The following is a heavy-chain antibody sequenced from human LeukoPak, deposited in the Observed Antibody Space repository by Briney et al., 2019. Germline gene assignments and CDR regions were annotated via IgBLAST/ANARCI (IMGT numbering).Heavy chain of an antibody. CDR3: ARDKTYCGGDCPFDY. J-gene: IGHJ4*02. Sequence: ASVKVSCEASGYTFTSYYMRWVRQAPGQGLEWMGIINPSGGSTSYAQKFQGRVTMTRDTSTSTVYMELSSLRSEDTAVYYCARDKTYCGGDCPFDYWGQGTLVTVSS. CDR2: INPSGGST. CDR1: GYTFTSYY. V-gene: IGHV1-46*01. D-gene: IGHD2-21*02.